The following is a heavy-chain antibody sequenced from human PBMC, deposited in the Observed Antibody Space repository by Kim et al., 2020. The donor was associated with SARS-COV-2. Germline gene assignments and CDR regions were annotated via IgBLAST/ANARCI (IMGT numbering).Heavy chain of an antibody. CDR3: ARGWYQLPTIYYYYYMDV. Sequence: SETLSLTCAVYGGSFSGYYWSWIRQPPGKGLEWIGEINHSGSTNYNPSLKSRVTISVDTSKNQFSLKLSSVTAADTAVYYCARGWYQLPTIYYYYYMDVWGKGTTVTVSS. CDR1: GGSFSGYY. V-gene: IGHV4-34*01. D-gene: IGHD2-2*01. J-gene: IGHJ6*03. CDR2: INHSGST.